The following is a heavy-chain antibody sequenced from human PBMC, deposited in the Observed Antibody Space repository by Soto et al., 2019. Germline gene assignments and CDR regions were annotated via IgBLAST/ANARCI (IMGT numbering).Heavy chain of an antibody. CDR2: IYPGNSDT. D-gene: IGHD5-18*01. Sequence: ESLKISCTGSGYSFTSYWIGWVRQMPGKGLEWMGIIYPGNSDTRYSPSFQGQVTISADKSISTAYLQWSSLKASDTAMYDGARHSGGFSYGYYYYYGMDVWGKGSPVTVYS. CDR1: GYSFTSYW. CDR3: ARHSGGFSYGYYYYYGMDV. J-gene: IGHJ6*04. V-gene: IGHV5-51*01.